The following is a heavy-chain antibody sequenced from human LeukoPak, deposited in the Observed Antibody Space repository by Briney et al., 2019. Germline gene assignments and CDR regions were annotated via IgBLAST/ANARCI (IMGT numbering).Heavy chain of an antibody. CDR1: GGSISTDY. J-gene: IGHJ3*02. Sequence: SETLSLTCTVSGGSISTDYWSWIRQPPGKGLDWIGYVSFGGGTNYNPSLKSRVITSADTSKNQLSLNLTSVTAVDTAVYYCVRASVESGGAFDIWGQGTMVTVSS. CDR2: VSFGGGT. CDR3: VRASVESGGAFDI. D-gene: IGHD2-15*01. V-gene: IGHV4-59*01.